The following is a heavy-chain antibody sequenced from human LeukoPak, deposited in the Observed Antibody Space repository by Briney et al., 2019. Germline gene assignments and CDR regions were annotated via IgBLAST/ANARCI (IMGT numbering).Heavy chain of an antibody. J-gene: IGHJ2*01. V-gene: IGHV4-38-2*02. CDR2: IYHSGST. D-gene: IGHD4-17*01. CDR1: GYSISSGYY. CDR3: ARSIDDYGDYVGWYFDL. Sequence: PPETLSLTCTVSGYSISSGYYWGWIRQPPGKGLEWIGSIYHSGSTYYNPSLKSRVTISVDTSKNQFSLKLSSVTAADTAVYYCARSIDDYGDYVGWYFDLWGCGTLVTVSS.